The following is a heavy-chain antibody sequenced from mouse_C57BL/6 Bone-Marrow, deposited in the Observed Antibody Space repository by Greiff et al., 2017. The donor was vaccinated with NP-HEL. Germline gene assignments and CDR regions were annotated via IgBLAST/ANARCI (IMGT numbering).Heavy chain of an antibody. Sequence: VQLQQSGGGLVQPGESLKLSCESNKSEFPSNDMSWVRKPPEKRLELVAAINSDGGSTYYPDTMEIRFIISRDNTKKTLYLQMSSLRSEDTALYYCARHYYGSSWSDWYFDVWGTGTTVTVSS. CDR1: KSEFPSND. V-gene: IGHV5-2*01. CDR3: ARHYYGSSWSDWYFDV. CDR2: INSDGGST. J-gene: IGHJ1*03. D-gene: IGHD1-1*01.